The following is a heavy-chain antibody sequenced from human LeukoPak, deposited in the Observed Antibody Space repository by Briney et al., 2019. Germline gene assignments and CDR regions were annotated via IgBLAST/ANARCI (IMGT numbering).Heavy chain of an antibody. CDR2: ISYDGSNK. CDR3: ARSLRSGGRLDY. J-gene: IGHJ4*02. Sequence: GGSLRLSCAASGFTFSSYAMHWVRQAPGKGLEWVAVISYDGSNKYYADSVKGRFTISRDNSKNTLYLQMNSLRAEDTAVYYCARSLRSGGRLDYWGQGTLVTVSS. D-gene: IGHD2-15*01. CDR1: GFTFSSYA. V-gene: IGHV3-30-3*01.